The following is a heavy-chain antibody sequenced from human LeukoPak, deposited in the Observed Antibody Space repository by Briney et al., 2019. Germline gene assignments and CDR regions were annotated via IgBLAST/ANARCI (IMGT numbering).Heavy chain of an antibody. CDR3: AREYPGYYASRGSYYWVLDY. Sequence: SETLSLTCTVSGGSISSYYWSWIRQPPGKGLEWIGYIYYSGSTNYNPSLKSRVTISVDTSKNQFSLQLSPVPAAETAVYHCAREYPGYYASRGSYYWVLDYWGQGPLVTVSS. D-gene: IGHD3-22*01. V-gene: IGHV4-59*01. J-gene: IGHJ4*02. CDR1: GGSISSYY. CDR2: IYYSGST.